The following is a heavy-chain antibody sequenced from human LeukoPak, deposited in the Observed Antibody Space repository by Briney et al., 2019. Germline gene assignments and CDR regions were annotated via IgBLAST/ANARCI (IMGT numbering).Heavy chain of an antibody. V-gene: IGHV3-7*04. CDR3: ARDSQHLNFDH. CDR2: IKEDGSEK. Sequence: PGGCLRPSCAASGFTFSNEWTNWVSQAPGKGLEWVGNIKEDGSEKYYVVSVKGRFPISRDNAKNSLYLQMDSLRAEDTAVYYCARDSQHLNFDHWGQGTLVTVSS. CDR1: GFTFSNEW. J-gene: IGHJ4*02. D-gene: IGHD3-3*02.